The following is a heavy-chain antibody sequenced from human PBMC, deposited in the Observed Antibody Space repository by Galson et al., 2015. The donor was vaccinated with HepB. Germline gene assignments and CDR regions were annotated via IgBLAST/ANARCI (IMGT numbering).Heavy chain of an antibody. CDR3: ARAGLSSGYSSGWYVPYFYYGMDV. Sequence: SVKVSCKASGYTFTSYGIGWVRQAPGQGLEWMGWISAYNGNTKYAQKLQGRVTMTTDTSTSTAYMELRSLRSDDTAVYYCARAGLSSGYSSGWYVPYFYYGMDVWGQGTTVTVSS. CDR2: ISAYNGNT. J-gene: IGHJ6*02. V-gene: IGHV1-18*04. CDR1: GYTFTSYG. D-gene: IGHD6-19*01.